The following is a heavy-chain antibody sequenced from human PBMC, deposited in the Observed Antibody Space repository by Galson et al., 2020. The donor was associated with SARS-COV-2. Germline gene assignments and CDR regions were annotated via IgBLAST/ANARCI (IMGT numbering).Heavy chain of an antibody. CDR2: ISKDGGNK. CDR3: AREYGSGWVYFDY. D-gene: IGHD6-19*01. CDR1: GFTFSSYV. V-gene: IGHV3-30*03. Sequence: GGSLRLSCAVSGFTFSSYVMPWVRQAPGKGLEWVAVISKDGGNKYYADSVKGRFTISRDNSKNTLYVQVNSLSAEDTAVYYCAREYGSGWVYFDYWGQGTLVTVSS. J-gene: IGHJ4*02.